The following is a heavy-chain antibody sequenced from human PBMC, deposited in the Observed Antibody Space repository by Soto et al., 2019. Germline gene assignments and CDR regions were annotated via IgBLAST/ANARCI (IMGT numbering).Heavy chain of an antibody. J-gene: IGHJ5*02. CDR1: GYTFTDYY. Sequence: ASVKVSCKASGYTFTDYYIHWVRQAPGQGLQWMGWINPNSGGTNYAQRFQGRVTMTSDTSISTAYMELNSLRSDDTALYYCARDTLQPRWFEPWGQGTLVNVSS. CDR3: ARDTLQPRWFEP. D-gene: IGHD6-13*01. V-gene: IGHV1-2*02. CDR2: INPNSGGT.